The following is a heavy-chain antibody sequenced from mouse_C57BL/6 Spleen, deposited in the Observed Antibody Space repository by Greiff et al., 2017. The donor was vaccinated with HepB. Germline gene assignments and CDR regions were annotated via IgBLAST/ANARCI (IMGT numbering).Heavy chain of an antibody. J-gene: IGHJ4*01. CDR2: IYPGSGST. V-gene: IGHV1-55*01. Sequence: QVQLQQPGAELVKPGASVKMSCKASGYTFTSYWITWVKQRPGQGLEWIGDIYPGSGSTNYNEKFKSKATLTVDTSSSTAYMQLSSLTSEDSAVYYCARSRYGSSYNAMDYWGEGTSVTVT. CDR3: ARSRYGSSYNAMDY. D-gene: IGHD1-1*01. CDR1: GYTFTSYW.